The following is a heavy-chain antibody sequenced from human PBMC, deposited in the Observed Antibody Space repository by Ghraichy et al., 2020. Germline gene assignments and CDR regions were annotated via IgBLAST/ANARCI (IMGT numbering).Heavy chain of an antibody. CDR2: IYQSGST. CDR1: GGAVSSRNW. V-gene: IGHV4/OR15-8*02. Sequence: SETLSLTCGVSGGAVSSRNWWSWVRQSPGKGLEWIGEIYQSGSTNSNPSLKSRVTISMDKPKNQFFLRLNSVTAADTAVYYCARHITGFDAFDIWGQGTMVTVSS. CDR3: ARHITGFDAFDI. D-gene: IGHD1-1*01. J-gene: IGHJ3*02.